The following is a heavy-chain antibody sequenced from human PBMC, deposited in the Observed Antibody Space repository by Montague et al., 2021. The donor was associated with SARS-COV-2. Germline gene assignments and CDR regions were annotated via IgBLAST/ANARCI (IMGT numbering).Heavy chain of an antibody. D-gene: IGHD2-15*01. CDR3: ARGLPYQMVAGAIPNYSRDV. Sequence: TLSLTCTVSGASISSGGFYWSWLRQHPRKGLEWIGFIYYSGTTYHNPSPKSRLTISIDTSKNQFSLKLSSVTAADTAVYYCARGLPYQMVAGAIPNYSRDVWGQGTTVTVSS. J-gene: IGHJ6*02. V-gene: IGHV4-31*03. CDR2: IYYSGTT. CDR1: GASISSGGFY.